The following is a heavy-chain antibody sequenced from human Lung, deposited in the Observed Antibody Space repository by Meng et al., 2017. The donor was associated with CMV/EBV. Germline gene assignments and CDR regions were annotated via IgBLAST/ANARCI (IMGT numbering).Heavy chain of an antibody. CDR1: GYIFTDYC. J-gene: IGHJ5*01. V-gene: IGHV1-18*04. CDR3: ARNTIFSVFIIPWFDS. D-gene: IGHD3-3*01. Sequence: ASVXVSCKASGYIFTDYCIRWVRQAPGQGLEWMGWISAYNGNTNFARNLRGRVTMTTDTSTSTAYMELRSLRSDDTAVYYCARNTIFSVFIIPWFDSWGQGTLVTVSS. CDR2: ISAYNGNT.